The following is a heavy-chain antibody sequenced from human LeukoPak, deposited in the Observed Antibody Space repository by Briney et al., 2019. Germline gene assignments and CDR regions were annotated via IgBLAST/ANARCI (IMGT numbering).Heavy chain of an antibody. V-gene: IGHV4-39*01. CDR3: ARSRIVGATIY. Sequence: SESLSLTCTVSGGSISSSSYYWGWIRQPPGKGLEWIGSIYYSGSTYYNPSLKSRVTISVDTSKNQFSLKLSSVTAADTAVYYCARSRIVGATIYWGRGTLVTVSS. J-gene: IGHJ4*02. CDR1: GGSISSSSYY. CDR2: IYYSGST. D-gene: IGHD1-26*01.